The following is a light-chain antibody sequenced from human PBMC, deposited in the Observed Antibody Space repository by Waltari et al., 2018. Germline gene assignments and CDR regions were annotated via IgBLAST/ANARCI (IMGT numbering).Light chain of an antibody. CDR2: EDT. Sequence: SYELTQAPSVSVSPGQTASLTCSGDKLGDKYVSWYQQKPGQSPVLVIYEDTKRPSGIPERFSRSNSGDTATLTISGTQAMDEADYYCQAWDSTAVVFGGGTKLTVL. CDR3: QAWDSTAVV. CDR1: KLGDKY. J-gene: IGLJ3*02. V-gene: IGLV3-1*01.